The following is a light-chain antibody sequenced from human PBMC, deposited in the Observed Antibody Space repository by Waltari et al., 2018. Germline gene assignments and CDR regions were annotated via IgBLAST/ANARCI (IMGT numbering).Light chain of an antibody. CDR2: DVS. Sequence: QSALPQPASLSRSPGQSITISCTGTSGDLGFYNYVSWYQQHPGKAPRLIIYDVSERPSGVSNRFSGSKSGNTASLTISGLQAEDEADYYCNSYTGSSSWVFGGGTKLTVL. V-gene: IGLV2-14*03. J-gene: IGLJ3*02. CDR1: SGDLGFYNY. CDR3: NSYTGSSSWV.